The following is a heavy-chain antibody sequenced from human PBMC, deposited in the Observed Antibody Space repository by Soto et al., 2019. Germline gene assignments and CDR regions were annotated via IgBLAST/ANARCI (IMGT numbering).Heavy chain of an antibody. Sequence: QVTLKESGPTLVKPTQTLTLTCTVSGLSLRTTGVGVGWVRQPPGKALEGLALLYWDDDQRYSPSLRSRLTIANYISEQKVVLTMTSMDTVDTATYYCVQSRCGGDCLEIYTSHAYNGLDVWGQGTTVTVSS. CDR1: GLSLRTTGVG. J-gene: IGHJ6*02. CDR2: LYWDDDQ. V-gene: IGHV2-5*02. D-gene: IGHD2-21*02. CDR3: VQSRCGGDCLEIYTSHAYNGLDV.